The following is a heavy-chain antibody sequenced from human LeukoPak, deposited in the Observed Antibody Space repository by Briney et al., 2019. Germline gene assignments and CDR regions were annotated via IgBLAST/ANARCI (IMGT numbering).Heavy chain of an antibody. CDR1: GFTLTNYD. Sequence: GGSLRLSCAASGFTLTNYDMHWVRQPTEKGLEWVSGIDIPGNTYYPDSVKGRFTISRDNAKNSVYLQMNSLRVENTAVYYCAPYYYGSGTSLGYWGQGTLVTVSS. CDR3: APYYYGSGTSLGY. J-gene: IGHJ4*02. D-gene: IGHD3-10*01. V-gene: IGHV3-13*01. CDR2: IDIPGNT.